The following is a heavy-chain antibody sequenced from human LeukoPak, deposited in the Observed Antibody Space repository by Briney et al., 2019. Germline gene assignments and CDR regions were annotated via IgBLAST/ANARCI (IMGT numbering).Heavy chain of an antibody. CDR1: GFTFSNYW. J-gene: IGHJ1*01. Sequence: GGSLRLSCEGSGFTFSNYWMGWVRQAPGKGLQWVANIKTDGSEKYYVDSVKGRFTISRDNAKNSLYMQMNSLRAEDTAVYYCATYSSLNRREFQYWGKGTLLTASS. CDR2: IKTDGSEK. CDR3: ATYSSLNRREFQY. V-gene: IGHV3-7*01. D-gene: IGHD3-22*01.